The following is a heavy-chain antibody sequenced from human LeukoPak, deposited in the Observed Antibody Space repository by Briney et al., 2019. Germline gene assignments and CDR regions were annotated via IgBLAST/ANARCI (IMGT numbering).Heavy chain of an antibody. J-gene: IGHJ6*02. Sequence: ASVKVSCKASGYTFTSYDINWVRQAPGQGLEWMGWMNPNSGNTGYAQKFQGRVTMTRNTSISTAYMELSSLRSEDTAVYYCARATAMVQGNYYYGMDVWGQGTTVTVSS. D-gene: IGHD5-18*01. CDR1: GYTFTSYD. CDR2: MNPNSGNT. CDR3: ARATAMVQGNYYYGMDV. V-gene: IGHV1-8*01.